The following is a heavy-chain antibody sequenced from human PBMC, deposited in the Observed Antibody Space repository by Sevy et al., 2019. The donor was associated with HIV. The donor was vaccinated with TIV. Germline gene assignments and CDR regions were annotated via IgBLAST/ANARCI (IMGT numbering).Heavy chain of an antibody. D-gene: IGHD6-19*01. CDR1: GFTFSNAW. CDR2: IKSKTDGWTT. J-gene: IGHJ4*02. Sequence: GGSLRLSCAASGFTFSNAWMSWVRQAPGKGLEWVGRIKSKTDGWTTDYAAPVKGRFTISRDDSKNTLYLQMNSLKTEDTAVYYCTTQGKSSGLFWGQGTLVTVSS. V-gene: IGHV3-15*01. CDR3: TTQGKSSGLF.